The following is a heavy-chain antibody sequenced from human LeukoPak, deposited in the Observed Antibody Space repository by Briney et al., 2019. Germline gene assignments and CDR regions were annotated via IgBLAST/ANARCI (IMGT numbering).Heavy chain of an antibody. CDR3: ARQYYYDSSGYPLFDY. CDR1: GGSISSSSYY. J-gene: IGHJ4*02. V-gene: IGHV4-61*05. Sequence: PSETLSLTCTVSGGSISSSSYYWGWIRQPPGKGLEWIGYIYYSGSTNYNPSLKSRVTISVDTSKNQFSLKLSSVTAADTAVYYCARQYYYDSSGYPLFDYWGQGTLVTVSS. CDR2: IYYSGST. D-gene: IGHD3-22*01.